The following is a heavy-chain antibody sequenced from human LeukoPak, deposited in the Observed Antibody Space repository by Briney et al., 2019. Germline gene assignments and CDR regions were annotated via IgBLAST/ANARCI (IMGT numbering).Heavy chain of an antibody. D-gene: IGHD3-10*02. J-gene: IGHJ4*02. Sequence: GGSLRLSCAASGFTFSNFVMNWVRQAPGKGLEWVSSITTSSYTYYADLVKGRFTISRDNAKNSLYLQMSSLRAEDTAVYYCARLSSGSSLDYWGQGTLVTVSS. V-gene: IGHV3-21*01. CDR1: GFTFSNFV. CDR3: ARLSSGSSLDY. CDR2: ITTSSYT.